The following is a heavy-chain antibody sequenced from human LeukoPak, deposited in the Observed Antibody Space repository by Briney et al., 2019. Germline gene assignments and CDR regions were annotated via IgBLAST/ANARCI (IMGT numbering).Heavy chain of an antibody. V-gene: IGHV1-2*02. Sequence: ASVKVSCKASGYTFTGYYMHWVRQAPGQGIEWMGWINPNSGGTNYAQKFQGRVTMTRDTSISTAYMELSRLRSDDTALYYCARLYGDYVFDYWGQGTLVTVSS. CDR2: INPNSGGT. CDR1: GYTFTGYY. D-gene: IGHD4-17*01. CDR3: ARLYGDYVFDY. J-gene: IGHJ4*02.